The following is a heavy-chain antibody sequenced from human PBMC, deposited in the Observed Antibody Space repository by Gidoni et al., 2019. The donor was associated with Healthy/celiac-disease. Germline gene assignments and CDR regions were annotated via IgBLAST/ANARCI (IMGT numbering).Heavy chain of an antibody. Sequence: QVQLQESGPGLVKPSGTLSITCAVSGGSSSSSNWWSWVRQPPGKWLEWIGEIYHSGRTNYNPSLKSRVTISVDKSKHQFSLKLSSVTAAYTAVYYCARVPRYFDINAFDIWGQGTMVTVSS. J-gene: IGHJ3*02. CDR2: IYHSGRT. V-gene: IGHV4-4*02. CDR1: GGSSSSSNW. D-gene: IGHD3-9*01. CDR3: ARVPRYFDINAFDI.